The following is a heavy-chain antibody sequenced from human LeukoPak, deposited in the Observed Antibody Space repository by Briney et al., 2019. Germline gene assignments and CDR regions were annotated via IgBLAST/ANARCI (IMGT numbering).Heavy chain of an antibody. CDR3: ASFRDTDN. CDR1: GLTFSNVW. Sequence: GGSLRLSCEVSGLTFSNVWMHWVRQTPGQGLVWVCRINTAGSTVYADPVKGRFTISRDNAKNMVYLQMNSLRTEDTAVYYCASFRDTDNWGRGTMVTVSS. CDR2: INTAGST. D-gene: IGHD2-21*01. J-gene: IGHJ3*01. V-gene: IGHV3-74*01.